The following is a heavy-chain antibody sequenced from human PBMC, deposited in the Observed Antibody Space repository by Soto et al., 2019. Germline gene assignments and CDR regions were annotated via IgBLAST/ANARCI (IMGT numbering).Heavy chain of an antibody. CDR3: ARETTVTTGSAWFDP. Sequence: QVQLRESGPGLVKSSGTLSLTCAVSGGSISSSNWWSWVRQPPGKGLEWIGEIYHSGSTNYNPSLKSRVNISVDKSKNQFSLKLSSVTAADTAVYYCARETTVTTGSAWFDPWGQGTLVTVSS. J-gene: IGHJ5*02. CDR1: GGSISSSNW. D-gene: IGHD4-17*01. CDR2: IYHSGST. V-gene: IGHV4-4*02.